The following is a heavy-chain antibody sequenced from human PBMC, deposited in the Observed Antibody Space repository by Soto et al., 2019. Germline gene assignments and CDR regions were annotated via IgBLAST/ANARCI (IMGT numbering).Heavy chain of an antibody. CDR2: IIPNFGTV. V-gene: IGHV1-69*12. J-gene: IGHJ2*01. D-gene: IGHD5-12*01. CDR3: ARGKPRWLQLWYFDL. Sequence: QVQLVQSGAEVKKPGSSVKVSCKASGGTFSNYPVSWVRQAPGQGLEWMGGIIPNFGTVNYAPKFQGRLTITAGESPSTAYMELSSLRSEDTAVYYCARGKPRWLQLWYFDLWGRGTLVTVSS. CDR1: GGTFSNYP.